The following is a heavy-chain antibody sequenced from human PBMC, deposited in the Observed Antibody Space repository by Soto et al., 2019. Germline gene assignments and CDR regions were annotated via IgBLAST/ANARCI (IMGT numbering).Heavy chain of an antibody. Sequence: GGSLRLSCAASGFTFSDYYMSWIRQAPGKGLEWVSYISSSGSTIYYADSVKGRFTISRDNAKNSLYLQMNSLRAEDTAVYYCASPLETYYYGSGSYYTGDAFDIWGQGTMVTVSS. CDR3: ASPLETYYYGSGSYYTGDAFDI. V-gene: IGHV3-11*01. CDR1: GFTFSDYY. CDR2: ISSSGSTI. D-gene: IGHD3-10*01. J-gene: IGHJ3*02.